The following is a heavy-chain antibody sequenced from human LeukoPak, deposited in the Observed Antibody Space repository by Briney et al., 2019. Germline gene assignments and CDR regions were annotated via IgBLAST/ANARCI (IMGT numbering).Heavy chain of an antibody. CDR1: GFTFSSYG. Sequence: GGSLRLSCAASGFTFSSYGMHWVRQAPGKGLEWVAFIRYDGSNKYYADSVKGRFTISRDNSKNTLYLQMNSLRAEDTAVYYCAKDGYYYDSSGYYLGYYYYMDVWGKGTTVTVSS. J-gene: IGHJ6*03. CDR2: IRYDGSNK. CDR3: AKDGYYYDSSGYYLGYYYYMDV. D-gene: IGHD3-22*01. V-gene: IGHV3-30*02.